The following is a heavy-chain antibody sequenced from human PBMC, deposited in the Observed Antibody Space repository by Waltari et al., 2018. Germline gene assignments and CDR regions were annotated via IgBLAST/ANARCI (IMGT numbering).Heavy chain of an antibody. D-gene: IGHD1-26*01. CDR3: ARVHSGSYYNTY. Sequence: LQLQESGPGLVKPSETLSLTCTVSGGSISSSSYYCVQIRQHPGKGLEWIGSIYYSGSTYYNPSLKSRVTISVDTSKNQFSLKLSSVTAADTAVYYCARVHSGSYYNTYWGQGTLVTVSS. CDR2: IYYSGST. J-gene: IGHJ4*02. CDR1: GGSISSSSYY. V-gene: IGHV4-39*07.